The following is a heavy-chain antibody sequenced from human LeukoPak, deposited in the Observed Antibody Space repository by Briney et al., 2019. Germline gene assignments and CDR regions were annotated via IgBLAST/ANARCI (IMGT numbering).Heavy chain of an antibody. J-gene: IGHJ4*02. CDR3: GKGLVTAIDY. D-gene: IGHD2-21*02. CDR2: ISESGDAT. CDR1: GFTFSNYA. Sequence: GGSLRLSCAASGFTFSNYAMSWVRQAPGKGLEWVSSISESGDATYYAEFVKGRFTISRDKSKSTVDLQVNGLRAEDTDVYFCGKGLVTAIDYWGQGTLVSVSS. V-gene: IGHV3-23*01.